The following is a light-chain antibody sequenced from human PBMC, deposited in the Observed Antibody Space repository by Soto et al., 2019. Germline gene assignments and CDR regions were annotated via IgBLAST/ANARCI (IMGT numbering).Light chain of an antibody. V-gene: IGKV3-20*01. J-gene: IGKJ2*01. Sequence: EIVLTQSPGTLSLSPGERATLSCRASHSVSSSYLAWYQQNPGQAPRLLIYGASSRATGIPDRFSGIGSGTDFTLTISRLEPEDFAVYYCQQYGSSPPYTFGQGTKLEIK. CDR1: HSVSSSY. CDR2: GAS. CDR3: QQYGSSPPYT.